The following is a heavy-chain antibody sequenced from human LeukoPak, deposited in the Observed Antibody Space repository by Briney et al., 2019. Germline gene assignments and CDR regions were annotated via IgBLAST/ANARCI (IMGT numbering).Heavy chain of an antibody. J-gene: IGHJ5*02. CDR1: GFTFSSYS. Sequence: GGSLRLSCAASGFTFSSYSMIWVRQAPGKGLEWVSSISSSSSYIYYADSVKGRFTISRDNAKNSLYLQMNSLRAEDTAVYYCARDAGYGYCSGGSCYSERWFDPWGQGTLVTVSS. V-gene: IGHV3-21*01. CDR2: ISSSSSYI. D-gene: IGHD2-15*01. CDR3: ARDAGYGYCSGGSCYSERWFDP.